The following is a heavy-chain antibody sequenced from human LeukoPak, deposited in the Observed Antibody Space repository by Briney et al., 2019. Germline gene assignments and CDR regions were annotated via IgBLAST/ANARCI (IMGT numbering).Heavy chain of an antibody. D-gene: IGHD2-21*01. J-gene: IGHJ3*02. Sequence: GGSLRLSCAASGFTFSSYWMHWVRQAPEKGLVWVSRINSDGSSTSYADSVKGRFTISRDNAKNKLYLQMNSLRAEDTAVYYCARAVVVVAGRGAFDIWGQGTMVTVSS. CDR2: INSDGSST. V-gene: IGHV3-74*01. CDR3: ARAVVVVAGRGAFDI. CDR1: GFTFSSYW.